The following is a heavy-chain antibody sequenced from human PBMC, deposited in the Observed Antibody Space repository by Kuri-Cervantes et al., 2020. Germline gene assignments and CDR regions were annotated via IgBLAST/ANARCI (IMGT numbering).Heavy chain of an antibody. CDR1: GGTFSSYA. J-gene: IGHJ4*02. V-gene: IGHV1-2*04. D-gene: IGHD3-10*01. Sequence: ASVKVSCKASGGTFSSYAISWVRQAPGQGLEWMGWINPNSGGTNYAQKFQGWVTMTRDTSISTAYMELSRLRSDDTAVYYCARTMVRGVIYSMYYWGQGTLVTDSS. CDR3: ARTMVRGVIYSMYY. CDR2: INPNSGGT.